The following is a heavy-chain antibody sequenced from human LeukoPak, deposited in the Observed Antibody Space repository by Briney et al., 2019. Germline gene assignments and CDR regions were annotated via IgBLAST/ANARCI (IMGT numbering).Heavy chain of an antibody. CDR3: ARPRTSSWYLFDY. CDR1: GYTFNSFQ. D-gene: IGHD6-13*01. Sequence: ASVKVSCKASGYTFNSFQMHWVRQAPGQGLEWMGIISPSGGGAFYAQKFQGRVTMTRDTSTSTAYMELSSLRSEDTAVYYCARPRTSSWYLFDYWGQGTLVTVSS. CDR2: ISPSGGGA. J-gene: IGHJ4*02. V-gene: IGHV1-46*02.